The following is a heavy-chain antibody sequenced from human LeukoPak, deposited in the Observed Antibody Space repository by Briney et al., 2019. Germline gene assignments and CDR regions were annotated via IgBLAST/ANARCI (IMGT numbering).Heavy chain of an antibody. Sequence: GGSLRLSCAASGFTFSSYWMRWVRQAPGKGLVWVAGINADGSSTRYADSVKGRFTFSRDNAKNTPYRQTNWLRAEDAAVSYWAGEFQTGQWGEGTLVTVS. D-gene: IGHD3-10*01. V-gene: IGHV3-74*01. CDR3: AGEFQTGQ. J-gene: IGHJ4*02. CDR1: GFTFSSYW. CDR2: INADGSST.